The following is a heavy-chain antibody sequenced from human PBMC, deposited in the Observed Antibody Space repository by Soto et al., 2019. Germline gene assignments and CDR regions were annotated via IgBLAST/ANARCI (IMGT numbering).Heavy chain of an antibody. J-gene: IGHJ5*02. D-gene: IGHD2-15*01. CDR1: GYTFTSYY. CDR3: ARGGTEYCSGGSCYSSVNWFDP. Sequence: ASVKVSCKASGYTFTSYYMHWVRQAPGQGLEWMGIINPSGGSTSYAQKFQGRVTTTRDTSTSTVYMELSSLRSEDTAVYYCARGGTEYCSGGSCYSSVNWFDPWGQGTLVTVSS. CDR2: INPSGGST. V-gene: IGHV1-46*03.